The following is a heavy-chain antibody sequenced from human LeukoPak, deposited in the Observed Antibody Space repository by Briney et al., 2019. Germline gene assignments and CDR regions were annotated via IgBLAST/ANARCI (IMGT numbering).Heavy chain of an antibody. D-gene: IGHD1-26*01. Sequence: ASVKVSCKASGYTFTSYDINWVRQAPGQGLEWMGWLNPKSDNTGYAQKFQGRVTMTTDTSTSTAYMELRSLRSDDTAVYYCARDAGIVGATSPNDYWGQGTLVTVSS. CDR2: LNPKSDNT. V-gene: IGHV1-8*02. J-gene: IGHJ4*02. CDR1: GYTFTSYD. CDR3: ARDAGIVGATSPNDY.